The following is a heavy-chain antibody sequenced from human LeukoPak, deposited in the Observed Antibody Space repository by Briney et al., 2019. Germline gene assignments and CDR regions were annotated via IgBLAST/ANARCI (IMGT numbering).Heavy chain of an antibody. D-gene: IGHD2-21*02. CDR3: TTEVYCGGDCSTDY. CDR1: GFIFSNAW. Sequence: GGSLRLSCAASGFIFSNAWMSWVRQAPGKGLEWVGRIKSKTDGGTTDYAAPVKGRFTISRDDSKNTLYLQMNSLKTVDTAVYYCTTEVYCGGDCSTDYWGQGTLVTVSS. CDR2: IKSKTDGGTT. J-gene: IGHJ4*02. V-gene: IGHV3-15*01.